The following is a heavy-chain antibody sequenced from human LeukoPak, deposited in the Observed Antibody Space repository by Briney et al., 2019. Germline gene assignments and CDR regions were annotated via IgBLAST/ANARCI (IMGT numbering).Heavy chain of an antibody. J-gene: IGHJ3*02. CDR2: ISGSGGST. V-gene: IGHV3-23*01. Sequence: GGSLRLSCAASGFTFSTYAMSWVRQTPGKGLEWVSAISGSGGSTYYADSVKGRFTISRDNSKNTLYLQMSSLRAEDTAVYYCAKGLLRDAFDIWGQGTMVTVSS. CDR3: AKGLLRDAFDI. CDR1: GFTFSTYA.